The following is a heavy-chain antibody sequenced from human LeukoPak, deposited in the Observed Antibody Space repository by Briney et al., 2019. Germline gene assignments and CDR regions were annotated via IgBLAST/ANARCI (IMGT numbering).Heavy chain of an antibody. CDR3: ARAGYYDFWRGGRYYYYGMDV. CDR2: ISAYNGKT. Sequence: ASVKVSCKASGYTFTSYGISWVRQAPGQGLEWMGWISAYNGKTNYAQKLLGRVTMTTDTSTSTAYMELRSLRSDDTAVYYCARAGYYDFWRGGRYYYYGMDVWGQGTTVTVSS. D-gene: IGHD3-3*01. J-gene: IGHJ6*02. V-gene: IGHV1-18*01. CDR1: GYTFTSYG.